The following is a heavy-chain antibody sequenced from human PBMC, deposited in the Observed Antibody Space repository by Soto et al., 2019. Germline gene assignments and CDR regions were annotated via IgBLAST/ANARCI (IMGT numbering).Heavy chain of an antibody. Sequence: ETLSLTCTVSGGSISSYYWSWIRQPPGKGLEWIGYIYYSGSTNYNPSLKSRVTISVDTSKNQFSLKLSSVTAADTAVYYCARAHLYYYGSGSPTAFDPWGQGTLVTVS. V-gene: IGHV4-59*01. CDR3: ARAHLYYYGSGSPTAFDP. CDR2: IYYSGST. J-gene: IGHJ5*02. D-gene: IGHD3-10*01. CDR1: GGSISSYY.